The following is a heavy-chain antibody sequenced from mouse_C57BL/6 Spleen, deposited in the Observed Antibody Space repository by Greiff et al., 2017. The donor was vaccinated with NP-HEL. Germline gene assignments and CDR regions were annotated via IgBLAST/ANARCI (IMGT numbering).Heavy chain of an antibody. CDR3: ARSANSGGNAMDY. CDR2: IDPSDSET. V-gene: IGHV1-52*01. CDR1: GYTFTSYW. Sequence: QVQLQQPGSELVRPGSSVKLSCKASGYTFTSYWMHWVKQRPIQGLEWIGNIDPSDSETHYNQKFKDKATLTVDKSSSTAYMQLSSLTSEDSAVYYCARSANSGGNAMDYWGQGTSVTVSS. D-gene: IGHD1-1*02. J-gene: IGHJ4*01.